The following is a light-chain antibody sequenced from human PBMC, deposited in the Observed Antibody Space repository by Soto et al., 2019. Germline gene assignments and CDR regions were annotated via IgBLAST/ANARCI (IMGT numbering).Light chain of an antibody. V-gene: IGKV3-20*01. J-gene: IGKJ4*01. CDR1: QSIKNNY. CDR3: QQYGSSPLT. CDR2: GAS. Sequence: EIVLTQSPGTLSLSPGERATLSCRASQSIKNNYLAWYQQKPGRAPSLLIYGASSRATGIPDRFSGSGSGTDFTLTISRLEPEDFAVYYCQQYGSSPLTFGGGTKVDI.